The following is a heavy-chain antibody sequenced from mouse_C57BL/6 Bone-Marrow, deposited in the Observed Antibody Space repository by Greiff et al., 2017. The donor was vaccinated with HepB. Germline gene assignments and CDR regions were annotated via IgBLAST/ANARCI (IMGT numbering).Heavy chain of an antibody. J-gene: IGHJ4*01. V-gene: IGHV1-64*01. D-gene: IGHD1-1*01. Sequence: VQLQQPGAELVKPGASVKLSCKASGYTFTSYWMHWVKQRPGQGLEWIGMIHPNSGSTNYNEKFKSKATLTVDKSSSTAYMQLSSLTSEDSAVYYCARRDYYGSSYDAMDYWGQGTSVTVSS. CDR1: GYTFTSYW. CDR3: ARRDYYGSSYDAMDY. CDR2: IHPNSGST.